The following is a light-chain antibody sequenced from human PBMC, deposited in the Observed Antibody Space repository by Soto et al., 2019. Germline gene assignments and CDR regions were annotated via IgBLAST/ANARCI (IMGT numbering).Light chain of an antibody. CDR2: DVS. CDR1: SSDVGSYNR. CDR3: SLYTSSSTVV. Sequence: QSALTQPPSVSGSPGQSVTISCAGTSSDVGSYNRVSWYQQPPGTAPKLMIYDVSNRPSGVPDRFSGSKSGNTASLTISGLQAEDEADYYCSLYTSSSTVVFGGGTKVTVL. J-gene: IGLJ2*01. V-gene: IGLV2-18*01.